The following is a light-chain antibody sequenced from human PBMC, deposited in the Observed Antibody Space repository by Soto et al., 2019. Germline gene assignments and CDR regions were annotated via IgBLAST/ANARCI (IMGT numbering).Light chain of an antibody. V-gene: IGKV3-15*01. CDR3: QQYHNLPPWT. CDR2: YAS. CDR1: QSVGIY. J-gene: IGKJ1*01. Sequence: EIVMTQSPATLSVSPGERATLSCRASQSVGIYLAWYQQKPGQAPRLLIYYASTRAAGVPARFSGGGSGTEFTLTISNLQAEDFAIYHCQQYHNLPPWTFGQGTKVEIK.